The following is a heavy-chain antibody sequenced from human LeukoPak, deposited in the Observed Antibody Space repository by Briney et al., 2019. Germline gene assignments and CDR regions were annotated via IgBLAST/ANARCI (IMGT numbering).Heavy chain of an antibody. Sequence: PGGSLRLSCAASGLTFSSYGFSWVRQVSGMGLEWVSGISWNSGSIGYADSVKGRFTISRDNAKNSLYLQMNSLRAEDTALYYCAKAIPSSSWYGVNAFDIWGQGTMVTVSS. CDR1: GLTFSSYG. CDR2: ISWNSGSI. J-gene: IGHJ3*02. D-gene: IGHD6-13*01. V-gene: IGHV3-9*01. CDR3: AKAIPSSSWYGVNAFDI.